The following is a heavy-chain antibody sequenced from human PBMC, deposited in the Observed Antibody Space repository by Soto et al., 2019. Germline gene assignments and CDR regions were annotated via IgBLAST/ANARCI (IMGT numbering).Heavy chain of an antibody. CDR2: IAAYNGNP. J-gene: IGHJ6*02. Sequence: QAQLVQSGAEVKKPWASVKVSCKASGYSFTTYIISWVRQTAGQGLEWMGWIAAYNGNPNYPQNLQGRVTMTIDPSTSTAYMELTSLRSDDTAVYYCARIAAESDFAMDVWGQGTTVTVSS. D-gene: IGHD6-25*01. CDR3: ARIAAESDFAMDV. CDR1: GYSFTTYI. V-gene: IGHV1-18*01.